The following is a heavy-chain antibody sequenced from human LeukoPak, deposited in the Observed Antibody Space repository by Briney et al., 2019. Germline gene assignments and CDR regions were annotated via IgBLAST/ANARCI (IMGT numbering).Heavy chain of an antibody. CDR1: GFTFSSYA. Sequence: GGSLRLSCAASGFTFSSYAVSWVRQAPGKGLEWVSVIYSGGSTYYADSVKGRFTISRDNSKNTLYLQMNSLRAEDTAVYYCARGEITMTVWGQGTLVTVSS. V-gene: IGHV3-53*01. D-gene: IGHD3-22*01. J-gene: IGHJ4*02. CDR3: ARGEITMTV. CDR2: IYSGGST.